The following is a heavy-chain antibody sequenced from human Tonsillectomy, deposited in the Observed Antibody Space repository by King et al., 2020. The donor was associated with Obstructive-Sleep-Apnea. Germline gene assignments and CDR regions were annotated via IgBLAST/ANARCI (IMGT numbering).Heavy chain of an antibody. Sequence: VQLVESGGGLVKPGGSLRLSCAASGFTFSSYNMNWVRQAPGKGLEWVSSISSSSGYINYADSVKGRVSISRDNAKNSLDLQMNSLIVEDTAVYYCATALAAAAPFDSWGQGTLVTVSS. D-gene: IGHD6-13*01. CDR2: ISSSSGYI. V-gene: IGHV3-21*06. J-gene: IGHJ4*02. CDR3: ATALAAAAPFDS. CDR1: GFTFSSYN.